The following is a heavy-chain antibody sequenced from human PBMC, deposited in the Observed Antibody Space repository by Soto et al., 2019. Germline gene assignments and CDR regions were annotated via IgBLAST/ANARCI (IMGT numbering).Heavy chain of an antibody. J-gene: IGHJ4*02. CDR1: GASFSNYI. V-gene: IGHV1-69*01. CDR3: GTGLFGQQWLVGFDT. Sequence: QVQLVQSGAEVKKPGSSVKVSCKASGASFSNYIFTWVRQAPGQGLEWMGGTIPMFATAQYAQTLQGMVIITADDSTSTVNKDLTSMRADETAVYYGGTGLFGQQWLVGFDTWGQGTLVTFSS. D-gene: IGHD6-19*01. CDR2: TIPMFATA.